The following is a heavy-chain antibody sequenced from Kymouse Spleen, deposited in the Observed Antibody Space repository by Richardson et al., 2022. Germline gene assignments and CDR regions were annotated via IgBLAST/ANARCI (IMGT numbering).Heavy chain of an antibody. Sequence: QVQLVESGGGVVQPGRSLRLSCAASGFTFSSYGMHWVRQAPGKGLEWVAVISYDGSNKYYADSVKGRFTISRDNSKNTLYLQMNSLRAEDTAVYYCAKDGNGWNYGDWFDPWGQGTLVTVSS. V-gene: IGHV3-30*18. D-gene: IGHD1-7*01. CDR2: ISYDGSNK. CDR1: GFTFSSYG. CDR3: AKDGNGWNYGDWFDP. J-gene: IGHJ5*02.